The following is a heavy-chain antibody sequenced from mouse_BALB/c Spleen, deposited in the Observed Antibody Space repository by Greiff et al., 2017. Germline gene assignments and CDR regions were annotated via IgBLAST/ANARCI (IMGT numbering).Heavy chain of an antibody. CDR3: ARRKYGNPYAMDY. V-gene: IGHV8-12*01. CDR1: GFSLSTSGMG. CDR2: IYWDDDK. D-gene: IGHD2-10*02. Sequence: QVTLKESGPGILQPSQTLSLPCSFSGFSLSTSGMGVSWIRQPSGKGLEWLAHIYWDDDKRYNPSLKSRLTISKDTSRNQVFLKITSVDTADTATYDWARRKYGNPYAMDYWGQGTSVTVSA. J-gene: IGHJ4*01.